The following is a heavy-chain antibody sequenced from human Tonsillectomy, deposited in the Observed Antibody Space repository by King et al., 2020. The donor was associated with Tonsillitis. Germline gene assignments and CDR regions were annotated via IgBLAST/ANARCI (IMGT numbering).Heavy chain of an antibody. V-gene: IGHV1-46*01. CDR1: GYTFTSYY. D-gene: IGHD6-13*01. CDR3: ARSPSGSWYDY. J-gene: IGHJ4*02. Sequence: QLVQSGAEVKKPGASVKVSCKASGYTFTSYYMHWVRQAPGQGLEWMGIINPSGGSTSYAQKFQGRVTMTRDTSTSTVYMELRSLRSEDTALYYCARSPSGSWYDYWGQGTLVTVSS. CDR2: INPSGGST.